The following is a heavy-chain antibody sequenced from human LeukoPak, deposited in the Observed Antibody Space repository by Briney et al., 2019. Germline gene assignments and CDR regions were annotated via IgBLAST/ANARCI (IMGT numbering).Heavy chain of an antibody. CDR3: ARGGVTMVREYYFDY. D-gene: IGHD3-10*01. Sequence: GSLRLSCAASGFTFSIDAMSWVRQAPGKGLEWISDIVGSGTKTNYADSVKGRFTISRDNSKNTLYLQMNSLRAEDTAAYYCARGGVTMVREYYFDYWGQGTLVTVSS. J-gene: IGHJ4*02. CDR2: IVGSGTKT. V-gene: IGHV3-23*01. CDR1: GFTFSIDA.